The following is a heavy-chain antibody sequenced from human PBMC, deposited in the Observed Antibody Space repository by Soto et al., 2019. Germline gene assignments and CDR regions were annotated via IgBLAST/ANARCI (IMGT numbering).Heavy chain of an antibody. Sequence: ASVKVSCKASGYTFTGYYMHWVRQAPGQGLEWMGWINPNSGGTSYAQKFQGRVTMTRDTSISTAYMERSRLRSDDTAVYYCARGWGIVVVVAAMVYGMDVWGQGTTVTVSS. V-gene: IGHV1-2*02. J-gene: IGHJ6*02. CDR1: GYTFTGYY. D-gene: IGHD2-15*01. CDR2: INPNSGGT. CDR3: ARGWGIVVVVAAMVYGMDV.